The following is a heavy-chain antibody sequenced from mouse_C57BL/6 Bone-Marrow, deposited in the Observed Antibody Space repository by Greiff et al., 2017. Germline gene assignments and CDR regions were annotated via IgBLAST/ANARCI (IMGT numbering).Heavy chain of an antibody. Sequence: EVQGVESGGGLVQPKGSLKLSCAASGFSFNTYAMNWVRQAPGKGLEWVARIRSKSNNYATYYADSVKDRFTISRDDSESMLYLQMNNLKTEDTAMYYCVRQNYGSSYPHYYAMDYWGQGTSVTVSS. D-gene: IGHD1-1*01. CDR1: GFSFNTYA. CDR3: VRQNYGSSYPHYYAMDY. CDR2: IRSKSNNYAT. J-gene: IGHJ4*01. V-gene: IGHV10-1*01.